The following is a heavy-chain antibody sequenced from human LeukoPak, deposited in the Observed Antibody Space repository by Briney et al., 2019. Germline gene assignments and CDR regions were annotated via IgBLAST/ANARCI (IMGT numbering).Heavy chain of an antibody. CDR3: ARGGYYDNYFEN. Sequence: SETLSLTCTVSRGSTSGYYWSWIRQPPGKGLEWIGYIDYSGSTNYNPSLKSRVTISVDTSKNQLSLKLSSVTAADTAVFYCARGGYYDNYFENWGQGTLVTVSS. J-gene: IGHJ4*02. V-gene: IGHV4-59*01. D-gene: IGHD3-22*01. CDR2: IDYSGST. CDR1: RGSTSGYY.